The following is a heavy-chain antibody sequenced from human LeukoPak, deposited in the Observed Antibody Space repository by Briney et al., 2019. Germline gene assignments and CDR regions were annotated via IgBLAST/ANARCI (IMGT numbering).Heavy chain of an antibody. V-gene: IGHV3-23*01. Sequence: GGSLRLSCAASGFIFSSYGMSWVRRAPGKGLEWVSSISGSGGSTYYADSVKGRFTISRDNSKNTLYLQMNSLRAEDTAVYYCAKETITMIVVVIGEFDYWGQGTLVTVSS. CDR3: AKETITMIVVVIGEFDY. CDR1: GFIFSSYG. D-gene: IGHD3-22*01. J-gene: IGHJ4*02. CDR2: ISGSGGST.